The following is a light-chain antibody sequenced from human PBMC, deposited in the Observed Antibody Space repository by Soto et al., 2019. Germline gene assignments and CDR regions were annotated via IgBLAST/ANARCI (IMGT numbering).Light chain of an antibody. J-gene: IGLJ1*01. CDR3: CSYTTSSTRV. CDR1: SSDVCFYNY. CDR2: EVT. V-gene: IGLV2-14*01. Sequence: SVLTRPSSVSGSRGQSIAISCTGSSSDVCFYNYLSWYQQHTGKVPKPTIYEVTTRPSGVSNRFSGSKSGNTASLTISGLQDEDEADYYCCSYTTSSTRVFRTGTKVTVL.